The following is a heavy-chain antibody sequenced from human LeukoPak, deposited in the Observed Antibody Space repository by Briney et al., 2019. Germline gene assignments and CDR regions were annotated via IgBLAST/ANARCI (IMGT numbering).Heavy chain of an antibody. CDR1: GGSISSSSYY. Sequence: SETLSLTCTVSGGSISSSSYYWGWIRQPPGKGLEWIGSIYYSGSTYYNPSLKSRVTISVDTSKNQFSLKLSSVTAADTAVYYCARHMGLRYFDWLLSSTLQDWFDPWGQGTLVTVSS. D-gene: IGHD3-9*01. J-gene: IGHJ5*02. V-gene: IGHV4-39*01. CDR3: ARHMGLRYFDWLLSSTLQDWFDP. CDR2: IYYSGST.